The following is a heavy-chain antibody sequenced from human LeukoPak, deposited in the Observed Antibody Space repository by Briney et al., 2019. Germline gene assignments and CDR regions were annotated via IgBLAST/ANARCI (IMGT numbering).Heavy chain of an antibody. CDR2: IWYDGSKK. CDR1: GFTFSSHG. CDR3: ARVNGWSFDY. J-gene: IGHJ4*02. V-gene: IGHV3-33*01. Sequence: GRSLRLSCAASGFTFSSHGMHWVRQAPGKGLEGVAVIWYDGSKKLYVDSVKGRFTISRDDFKSTVNLQMNSLTAEDTAVYYCARVNGWSFDYWGQGTLVTVSS. D-gene: IGHD6-19*01.